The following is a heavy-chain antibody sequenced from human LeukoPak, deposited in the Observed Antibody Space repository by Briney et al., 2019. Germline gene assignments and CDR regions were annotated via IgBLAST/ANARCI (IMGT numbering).Heavy chain of an antibody. CDR3: ATGLRYYYDSSGYYFYYYYGMDV. CDR2: INPSGGST. Sequence: GASVKVSCKASGYTFTSYYMHWVRQAPGQGLEWMGIINPSGGSTSYAQKFQGRVTMTEDTSTDTAYMELSSLRSEDTAVYYCATGLRYYYDSSGYYFYYYYGMDVWGQGTTVTVPS. V-gene: IGHV1-46*01. CDR1: GYTFTSYY. J-gene: IGHJ6*02. D-gene: IGHD3-22*01.